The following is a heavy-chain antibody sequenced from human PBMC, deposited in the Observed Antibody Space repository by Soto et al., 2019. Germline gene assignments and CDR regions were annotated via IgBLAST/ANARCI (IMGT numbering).Heavy chain of an antibody. D-gene: IGHD4-17*01. J-gene: IGHJ6*02. Sequence: QVQLVESGGGVVQPGRSLRLSCAASGFTFSSYGMHWVRQAPGKGLEWVAVISYDGSNKYYADSVKGRFTISRDNSKNTLYLQMNSLRAEDTAVYYCAKDKTVTTGEGGMDVWGQGTTVTVSS. V-gene: IGHV3-30*18. CDR2: ISYDGSNK. CDR3: AKDKTVTTGEGGMDV. CDR1: GFTFSSYG.